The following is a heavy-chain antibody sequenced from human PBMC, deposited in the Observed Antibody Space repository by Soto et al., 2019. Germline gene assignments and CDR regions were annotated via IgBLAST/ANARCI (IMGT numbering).Heavy chain of an antibody. CDR2: ISAYNGNT. Sequence: QVQLVQSGAEVKKPGASVKVSCKASGYTFTSYGISWVRQAPGQGLEWMGWISAYNGNTNYAQKLQGRVTITTDTSTRTAYMELRSLRSDDPAVYYCARDASIIAAAGTIYYYYGMDVWCQGTTVTVSS. CDR1: GYTFTSYG. CDR3: ARDASIIAAAGTIYYYYGMDV. V-gene: IGHV1-18*01. J-gene: IGHJ6*02. D-gene: IGHD6-13*01.